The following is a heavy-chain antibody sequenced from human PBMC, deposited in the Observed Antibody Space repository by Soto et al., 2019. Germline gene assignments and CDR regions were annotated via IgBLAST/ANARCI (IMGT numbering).Heavy chain of an antibody. D-gene: IGHD3-16*01. CDR1: GFIFSNFG. Sequence: QLVESGGAVVQPGKSLRLSCSASGFIFSNFGMYWVRQAPGKGLEWVAVVWYDGSTKYYGDSVKGRFTISRDNSKNMVYLQMASLRVDDTAVYYCAREFSLALHFWGQGSLVTVSS. CDR2: VWYDGSTK. J-gene: IGHJ4*02. V-gene: IGHV3-33*01. CDR3: AREFSLALHF.